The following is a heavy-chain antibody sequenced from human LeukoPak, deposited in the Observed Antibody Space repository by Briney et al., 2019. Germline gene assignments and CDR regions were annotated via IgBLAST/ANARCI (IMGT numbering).Heavy chain of an antibody. D-gene: IGHD6-13*01. CDR3: ARDDRIAAAGTEAFDI. CDR2: INPSGGST. J-gene: IGHJ3*02. CDR1: GYTFTSYY. Sequence: ASVKVSCKAFGYTFTSYYMHWVRQAPGQGLEWMGIINPSGGSTSYAQKFQGRVTMTRDTSTSTVYMELSSLRSEDTAVYYCARDDRIAAAGTEAFDIWGQGTMVTVSS. V-gene: IGHV1-46*01.